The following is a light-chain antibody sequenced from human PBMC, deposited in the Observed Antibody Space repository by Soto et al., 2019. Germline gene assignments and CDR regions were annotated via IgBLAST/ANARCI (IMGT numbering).Light chain of an antibody. CDR2: GAS. Sequence: EIVMTQSPATLSVSPGERATLSCRASQSVSSKLAGYQQKPGQAPRLLIYGASTRATGIPARFSGSGSGTEFPLTISSLQSEDFAVYYCQQYNNWPPWTFGQGTNVEIK. J-gene: IGKJ1*01. V-gene: IGKV3-15*01. CDR3: QQYNNWPPWT. CDR1: QSVSSK.